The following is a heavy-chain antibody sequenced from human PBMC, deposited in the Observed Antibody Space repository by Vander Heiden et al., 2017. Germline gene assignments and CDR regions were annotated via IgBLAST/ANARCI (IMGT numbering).Heavy chain of an antibody. J-gene: IGHJ4*02. CDR2: IKSKTDGGTT. Sequence: PGKGLEWVGRIKSKTDGGTTDYAAPVKGRFTISRDDSKNTLYLQMNSLKTEDTAVYYCTTDLGGGLDYWGQGTLVTVSS. D-gene: IGHD3-16*01. V-gene: IGHV3-15*01. CDR3: TTDLGGGLDY.